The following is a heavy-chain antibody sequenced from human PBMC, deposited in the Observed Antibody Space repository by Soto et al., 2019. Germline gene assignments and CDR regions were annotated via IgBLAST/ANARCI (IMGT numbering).Heavy chain of an antibody. D-gene: IGHD3-9*01. Sequence: GGSLRLSCAASGFTFSSYAMSWVRQAPGKKLEWVPAISGSGGSTYYTDSVKGRFTISRDNSKNTLYLQMNSLRAEDTVVYYCAKGGNKEYYDILTGYWNYYYYYMDVWGKVTTVTVSS. CDR3: AKGGNKEYYDILTGYWNYYYYYMDV. CDR1: GFTFSSYA. V-gene: IGHV3-23*01. J-gene: IGHJ6*03. CDR2: ISGSGGST.